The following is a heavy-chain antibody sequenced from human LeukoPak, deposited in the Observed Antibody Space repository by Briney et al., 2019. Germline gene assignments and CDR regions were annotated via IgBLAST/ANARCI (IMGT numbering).Heavy chain of an antibody. CDR2: IHNSGST. J-gene: IGHJ3*02. CDR1: GGSVRSYY. Sequence: PSETLSLTCTVSGGSVRSYYWGWIRQPPGEGLEWIAYIHNSGSTNYNPSLKSRVTISVDTSKNHFSLKLSSVTAADTAVYYCVRDWEGFNFDIWGQGTMVTVSS. CDR3: VRDWEGFNFDI. V-gene: IGHV4-59*02. D-gene: IGHD1-26*01.